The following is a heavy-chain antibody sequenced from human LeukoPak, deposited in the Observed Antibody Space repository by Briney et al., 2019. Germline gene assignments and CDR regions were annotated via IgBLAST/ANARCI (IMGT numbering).Heavy chain of an antibody. D-gene: IGHD2-15*01. J-gene: IGHJ4*02. Sequence: SETLSLTCTVSGGSISSYCWSWLRQPPGQGLEWIGYISYSGSTNYNSTLKSRVTISVDTSKNQFSLKLSSVTAADTAVYYCARGYCSGGTCYRTFFDQWGQGTLVTVSS. CDR2: ISYSGST. CDR1: GGSISSYC. CDR3: ARGYCSGGTCYRTFFDQ. V-gene: IGHV4-59*01.